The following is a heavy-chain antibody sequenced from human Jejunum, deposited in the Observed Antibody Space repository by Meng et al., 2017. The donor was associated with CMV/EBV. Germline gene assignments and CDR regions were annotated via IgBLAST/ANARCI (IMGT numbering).Heavy chain of an antibody. J-gene: IGHJ4*02. CDR2: IGSGDRTI. CDR3: ARGGWRFSFGSFDY. CDR1: GFTFSSYA. D-gene: IGHD5-18*01. Sequence: SGFTFSSYAMNWVRRAPGKGLRWVSCIGSGDRTIYFTDSVRGRFTISRDNAKNTLYLQMNSLTGEDTAMYYCARGGWRFSFGSFDYWGQGALVTVSS. V-gene: IGHV3-21*01.